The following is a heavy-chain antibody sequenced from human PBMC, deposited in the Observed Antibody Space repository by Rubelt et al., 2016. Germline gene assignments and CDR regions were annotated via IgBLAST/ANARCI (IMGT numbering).Heavy chain of an antibody. V-gene: IGHV3-23*01. CDR2: IGGSGGST. D-gene: IGHD1-26*01. CDR3: TPGGVGATFYFAL. Sequence: QATGEGLEWVSFIGGSGGSTNYADSVKGRFTISRDNSKNTLYLEMNSLRAEDTAVYYCTPGGVGATFYFALWGQGTLVTVSS. J-gene: IGHJ4*02.